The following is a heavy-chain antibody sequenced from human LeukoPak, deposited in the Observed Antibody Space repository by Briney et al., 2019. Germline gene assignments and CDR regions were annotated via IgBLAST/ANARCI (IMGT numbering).Heavy chain of an antibody. CDR1: GGSFSGYY. J-gene: IGHJ4*02. D-gene: IGHD3-10*01. CDR2: INHSGST. V-gene: IGHV4-34*01. CDR3: ARGRVGLWFADY. Sequence: SETLSLTRAVYGGSFSGYYWSWIRQPPGKGLEWIGEINHSGSTNYNPSLKSRVTISVDTSKNQFSLKLSSVTAADTAVYYCARGRVGLWFADYWGQGTLVTVSS.